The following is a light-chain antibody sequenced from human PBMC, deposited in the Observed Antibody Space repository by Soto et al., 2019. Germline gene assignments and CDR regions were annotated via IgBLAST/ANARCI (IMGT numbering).Light chain of an antibody. V-gene: IGKV1-39*01. J-gene: IGKJ5*01. CDR3: QRSYYTVT. Sequence: IQITQSPSSVSASVVDRVTITFRASQSISNYLNWYQQKPGKAPKLLRSAASASHSRVPSRFSGSGCRTDVIITISGVQPEDCVTYYCQRSYYTVTFGQGTRLEIK. CDR1: QSISNY. CDR2: AAS.